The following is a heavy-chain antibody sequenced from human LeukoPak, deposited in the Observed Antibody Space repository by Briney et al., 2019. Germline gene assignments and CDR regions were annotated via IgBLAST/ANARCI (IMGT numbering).Heavy chain of an antibody. J-gene: IGHJ6*02. Sequence: PSETLSLTCTVSGGSISSSSYYWGWIRQPPGKGLEWIGSIYYSGSTYYNPSLKSRVTISVDTSKNQFSLKLSSVTAADTAVYYCARDSSLFTSMYSSSWNYYYGMDVWGQGTTVTVSS. CDR3: ARDSSLFTSMYSSSWNYYYGMDV. CDR2: IYYSGST. V-gene: IGHV4-39*07. D-gene: IGHD6-13*01. CDR1: GGSISSSSYY.